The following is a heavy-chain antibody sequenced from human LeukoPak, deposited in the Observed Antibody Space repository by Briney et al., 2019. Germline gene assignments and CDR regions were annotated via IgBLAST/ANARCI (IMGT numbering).Heavy chain of an antibody. D-gene: IGHD3-3*01. CDR3: AREGGYDFWSGPGMDV. CDR1: GFTFSSYS. J-gene: IGHJ6*02. Sequence: GGSLRLSCAASGFTFSSYSMNWVRQAPGKGLEWISYITTSGGAKNYADSVKGRFTISRDNAENSLYLQMSSLRAEDTAVYYCAREGGYDFWSGPGMDVWGQGTTVTVSS. CDR2: ITTSGGAK. V-gene: IGHV3-48*01.